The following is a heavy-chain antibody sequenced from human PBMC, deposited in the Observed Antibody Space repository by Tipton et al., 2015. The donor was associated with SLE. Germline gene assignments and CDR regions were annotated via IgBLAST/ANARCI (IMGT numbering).Heavy chain of an antibody. J-gene: IGHJ6*03. CDR3: AREPIGNSGTYWDYYYLFYMDV. CDR1: GGSVSSGGYY. D-gene: IGHD1-26*01. V-gene: IGHV4-31*03. CDR2: IYNSGGT. Sequence: TLSLTCTVSGGSVSSGGYYWSWIRQHPGKGLEWIGYIYNSGGTDYSPSLKSRVTISADTSKNQFSLKLSSVTAADTAVYYCAREPIGNSGTYWDYYYLFYMDVWGKGTTVTVSS.